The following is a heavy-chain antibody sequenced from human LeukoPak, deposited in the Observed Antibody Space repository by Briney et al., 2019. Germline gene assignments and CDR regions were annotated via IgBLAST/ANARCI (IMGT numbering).Heavy chain of an antibody. J-gene: IGHJ4*02. CDR3: AKGNSGTYVEHFDY. CDR1: GFSFSNYA. V-gene: IGHV3-23*01. CDR2: ISGSGGNT. Sequence: GGSLRLSCAASGFSFSNYAMSWVRQAPGKGLEWVSGISGSGGNTYYADSVKGRFTFSRDNSKNMLYLQMNSLRAEDTAVYYCAKGNSGTYVEHFDYWGQGTLVTVSS. D-gene: IGHD1-26*01.